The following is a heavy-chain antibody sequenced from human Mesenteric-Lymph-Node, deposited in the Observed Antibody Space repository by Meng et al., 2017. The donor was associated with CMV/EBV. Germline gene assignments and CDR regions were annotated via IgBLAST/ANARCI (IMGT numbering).Heavy chain of an antibody. D-gene: IGHD5-12*01. Sequence: YTLPELSMHWVRQAPGKGLEWMGGFDPEDGETIYAQKFQGRVTMTEDTSTDTAYMELSSLRSEDTAVYYCATDLAGRGYSGYEPFDYWGQGTLVTVSS. CDR2: FDPEDGET. CDR3: ATDLAGRGYSGYEPFDY. V-gene: IGHV1-24*01. CDR1: YTLPELS. J-gene: IGHJ4*02.